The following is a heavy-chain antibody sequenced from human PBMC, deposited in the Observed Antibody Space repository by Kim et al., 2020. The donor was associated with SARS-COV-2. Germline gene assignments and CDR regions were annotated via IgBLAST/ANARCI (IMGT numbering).Heavy chain of an antibody. J-gene: IGHJ6*02. Sequence: ASVKVSCKASGYTFTSYYMHWVRQAPGQGLEWMGIINPSGGSTSYAQKFQGRVTMTRDTSTSTVYMELSSLRSEDTAVYYCVREASVDLNNWNYVLSGYYYGMDVWGQGTTVTVSS. V-gene: IGHV1-46*01. CDR1: GYTFTSYY. D-gene: IGHD1-7*01. CDR2: INPSGGST. CDR3: VREASVDLNNWNYVLSGYYYGMDV.